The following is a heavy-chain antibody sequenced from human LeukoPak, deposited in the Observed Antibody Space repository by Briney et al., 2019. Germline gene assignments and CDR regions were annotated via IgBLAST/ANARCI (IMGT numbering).Heavy chain of an antibody. CDR1: GYAFTNYA. V-gene: IGHV1-18*01. Sequence: ASVKVSCKASGYAFTNYAIQWVRQAPGQGLEWMGWISAYNGNTNYAQKLQGRVTMTTDTSTSTAYMELRSLRSDDTAVYYCARGLNYDFWSGYYVEGYFDYWGQGTLVTVSS. J-gene: IGHJ4*02. D-gene: IGHD3-3*01. CDR2: ISAYNGNT. CDR3: ARGLNYDFWSGYYVEGYFDY.